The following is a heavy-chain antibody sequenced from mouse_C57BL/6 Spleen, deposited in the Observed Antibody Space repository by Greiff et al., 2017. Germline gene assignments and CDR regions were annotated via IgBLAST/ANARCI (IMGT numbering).Heavy chain of an antibody. CDR2: IDPDTGGT. CDR1: GYTFTDYE. V-gene: IGHV1-15*01. J-gene: IGHJ3*01. D-gene: IGHD2-5*01. CDR3: TEGAYYSNYKFAY. Sequence: VQLQQSGAELVRPGASVTLSCKASGYTFTDYEMHWVKQTPVHGLEWIGAIDPDTGGTAYNQKFKGQVILTTDKSSSTAYMELRILTSEDSAVYYGTEGAYYSNYKFAYWGQGTLVTVSA.